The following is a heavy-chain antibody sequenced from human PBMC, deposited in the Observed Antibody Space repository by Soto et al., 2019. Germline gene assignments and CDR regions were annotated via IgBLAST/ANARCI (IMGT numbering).Heavy chain of an antibody. J-gene: IGHJ6*02. CDR2: IIPRSGTS. CDR3: AREVLVLAQSTVNSDHYSYAMDV. D-gene: IGHD3-3*02. Sequence: QVQLVQSGAEVKKPGSSVKVSCKASGDTFSTYTITWVRQAPGQGLEWMGGIIPRSGTSNYAQKFQGRVTITVDESTSTAYMELSSLRSEDTAVYYCAREVLVLAQSTVNSDHYSYAMDVWGQGTTVTVSS. CDR1: GDTFSTYT. V-gene: IGHV1-69*12.